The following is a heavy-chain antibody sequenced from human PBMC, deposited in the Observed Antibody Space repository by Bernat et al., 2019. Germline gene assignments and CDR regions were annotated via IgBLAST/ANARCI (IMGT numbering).Heavy chain of an antibody. Sequence: QVQLQESGPGLVKPSETLSLTCAVSGYSISSGYYWGWIRQPPGKGLEWIGSIYHSGSTYYNPSLKSRVTISVDTSKNQLSLKLGSVTAADTAVYYCARFGVVRGFDIWGQGTMVTVSS. J-gene: IGHJ3*02. CDR3: ARFGVVRGFDI. D-gene: IGHD2-21*01. V-gene: IGHV4-38-2*01. CDR1: GYSISSGYY. CDR2: IYHSGST.